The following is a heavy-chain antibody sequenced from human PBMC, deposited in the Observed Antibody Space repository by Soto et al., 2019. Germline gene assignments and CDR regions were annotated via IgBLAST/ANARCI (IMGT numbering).Heavy chain of an antibody. CDR3: ARGTCGGDCYSPSPYYYGMDV. CDR2: IGTAGDT. V-gene: IGHV3-13*01. D-gene: IGHD2-21*02. Sequence: EVQLVESGGGLVQPGGSLRLSCAASGFTSSSYDMHWVRQATGKGLEWVSAIGTAGDTYYPGSVKGRFTISRENAKNSLYLQMNSLRAEDTAVYYCARGTCGGDCYSPSPYYYGMDVWGQGTTVTVSS. J-gene: IGHJ6*02. CDR1: GFTSSSYD.